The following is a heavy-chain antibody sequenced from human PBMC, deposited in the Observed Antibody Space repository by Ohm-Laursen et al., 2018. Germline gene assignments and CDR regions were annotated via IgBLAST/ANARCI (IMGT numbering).Heavy chain of an antibody. CDR2: IWYDGSNK. Sequence: SLRLSCTASGFTFSSYGMHWVRQAPGKGLEWVAVIWYDGSNKYFAGSVKGRFTISRDNSKNTLYLQMNSLRAEDTAVYYCARDEDIAARPYYFDYWGQGTLVTVSS. V-gene: IGHV3-33*01. J-gene: IGHJ4*02. CDR1: GFTFSSYG. CDR3: ARDEDIAARPYYFDY. D-gene: IGHD6-6*01.